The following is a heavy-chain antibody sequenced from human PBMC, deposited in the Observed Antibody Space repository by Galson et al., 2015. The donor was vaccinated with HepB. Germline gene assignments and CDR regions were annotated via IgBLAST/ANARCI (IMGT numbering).Heavy chain of an antibody. D-gene: IGHD3-10*01. Sequence: SLRLSCAASEFTFSTFGMHWVRHAPGKGLEYVSGISSNGISTYYADSVKGRYTISRDNSRSTLFLHMNSLRVEDTAVFYCVKDRVPLVRRVGIDWFDPWGQGTLVTVSS. CDR1: EFTFSTFG. CDR3: VKDRVPLVRRVGIDWFDP. CDR2: ISSNGIST. V-gene: IGHV3-64D*06. J-gene: IGHJ5*02.